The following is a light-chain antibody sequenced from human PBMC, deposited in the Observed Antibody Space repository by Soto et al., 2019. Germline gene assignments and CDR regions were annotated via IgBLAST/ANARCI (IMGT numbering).Light chain of an antibody. J-gene: IGKJ3*01. CDR3: PQFDSYPFS. V-gene: IGKV1-9*01. Sequence: DIPLTKSPSFLSASVGDRVTITCRASQGSSTHFAWYQQKPGKAPSLLIYHASTLQSGVPSMFSSSESGTAFTLTISSLQPVDFATYYCPQFDSYPFSFGTWTKVDVK. CDR2: HAS. CDR1: QGSSTH.